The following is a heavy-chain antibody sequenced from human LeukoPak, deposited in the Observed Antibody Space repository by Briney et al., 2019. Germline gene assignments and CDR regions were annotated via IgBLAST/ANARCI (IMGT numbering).Heavy chain of an antibody. CDR1: GYTFTGYY. CDR3: ARDMGYCSGGSCYSWFDP. J-gene: IGHJ5*02. V-gene: IGHV1-46*01. D-gene: IGHD2-15*01. Sequence: ASVKVSCKASGYTFTGYYMHWVRQAPGQGLEWMGWINPSGGSTSYAQKFQGRVTMTRDTSTSTVYMELSSLRSEDTAVYYCARDMGYCSGGSCYSWFDPWGQGTLVTVSS. CDR2: INPSGGST.